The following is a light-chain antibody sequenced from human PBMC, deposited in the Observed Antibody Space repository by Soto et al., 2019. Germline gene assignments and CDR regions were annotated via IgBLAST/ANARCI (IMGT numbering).Light chain of an antibody. CDR2: GAS. J-gene: IGKJ1*01. Sequence: EIVLTQSPGTRLLSPGERATLSCRASQGVSSSSLAWYQQKPGQAPRLLIYGASSRATGIPDRFSGSGSGTDFTLTISRLEPEDFAVYYCQQYGSSSWTFGQGTKVEIK. CDR3: QQYGSSSWT. V-gene: IGKV3-20*01. CDR1: QGVSSSS.